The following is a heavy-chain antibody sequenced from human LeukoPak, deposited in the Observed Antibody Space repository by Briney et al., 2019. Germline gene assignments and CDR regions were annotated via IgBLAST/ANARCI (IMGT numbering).Heavy chain of an antibody. CDR2: IFSARNT. J-gene: IGHJ5*02. V-gene: IGHV3-53*01. CDR3: ARGRDGDYVNWYDP. Sequence: PGGSLRLSCAASGLTVSSNYMTWVRQAPGKGLECVSIIFSARNTYYAESVKGRFSISRDNSKNTVYLQMNSLRADDTAVYYCARGRDGDYVNWYDPWGQGILVTVSS. CDR1: GLTVSSNY. D-gene: IGHD4-17*01.